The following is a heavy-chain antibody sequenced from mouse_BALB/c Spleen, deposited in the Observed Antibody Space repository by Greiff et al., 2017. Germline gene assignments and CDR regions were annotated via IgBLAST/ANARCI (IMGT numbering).Heavy chain of an antibody. CDR3: TRSLRGYGSSYGYAMDY. Sequence: QVQLKESGAELVKPGASVKLSCKASGYTFTSYYMYWVKQRPGQGLEWIGEINPSNGGTNFNEKFKSKATLTVDKSSSTAYMQLSSLTSEDSAVYYCTRSLRGYGSSYGYAMDYWGQGTSVTVSS. J-gene: IGHJ4*01. D-gene: IGHD1-1*01. V-gene: IGHV1S81*02. CDR1: GYTFTSYY. CDR2: INPSNGGT.